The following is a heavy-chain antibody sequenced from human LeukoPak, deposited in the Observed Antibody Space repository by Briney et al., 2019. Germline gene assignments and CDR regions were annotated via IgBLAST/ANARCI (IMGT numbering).Heavy chain of an antibody. D-gene: IGHD6-13*01. CDR1: GFTFSSYW. CDR3: AREQEGSSWDFDY. Sequence: GGSLRLSCAASGFTFSSYWMSWVRQAPGKGLEWGANIKQDGSEKYYVDSVKGRFTISRDNAKNSLYLQMNSLRAEDTAVYYCAREQEGSSWDFDYWGQGTLVTVSS. J-gene: IGHJ4*02. V-gene: IGHV3-7*01. CDR2: IKQDGSEK.